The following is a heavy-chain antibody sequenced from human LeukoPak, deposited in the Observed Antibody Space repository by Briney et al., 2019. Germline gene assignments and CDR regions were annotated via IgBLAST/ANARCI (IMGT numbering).Heavy chain of an antibody. CDR3: ARGLGYCSSTSCWPGFDP. J-gene: IGHJ5*02. CDR2: INPNSGGT. D-gene: IGHD2-2*01. Sequence: ASVKVSCKASGYTFTGYYMHWVRQAPGQGLEWMGWINPNSGGTNYAQKFQGWVTMTRDTSISTAYMELSRLRSDDTAVYYCARGLGYCSSTSCWPGFDPWGQGTLVTVSS. V-gene: IGHV1-2*04. CDR1: GYTFTGYY.